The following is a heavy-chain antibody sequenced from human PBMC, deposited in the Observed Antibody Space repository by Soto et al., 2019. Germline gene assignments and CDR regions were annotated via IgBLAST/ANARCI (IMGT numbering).Heavy chain of an antibody. CDR3: AKDMPLFGFLTYYYDSSGYYRLFDY. V-gene: IGHV3-30*18. CDR2: ISYDGSNK. Sequence: QVQLVESGGGVVQPGRSLGLSCAASGFTFSTYGMHWVRQASGKGLEWVAVISYDGSNKYYADPVKGRFTISRDNSKNTLYLQMNSLRAEDTAVYYGAKDMPLFGFLTYYYDSSGYYRLFDYWGQGTLVTVSS. D-gene: IGHD3-22*01. CDR1: GFTFSTYG. J-gene: IGHJ4*02.